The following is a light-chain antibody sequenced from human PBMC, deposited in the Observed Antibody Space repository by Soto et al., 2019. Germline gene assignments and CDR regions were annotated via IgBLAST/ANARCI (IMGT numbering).Light chain of an antibody. Sequence: VLTQSPGTLSLSPGERATLSCRASQSVSSNSLVWYQQNPGQAPRLLIYGASTRATGIPDRFSGSGSGTDFTLTINRLEPEDFAVYYCQQYGGSPPYTFGQGTKLEI. J-gene: IGKJ2*01. CDR1: QSVSSNS. CDR3: QQYGGSPPYT. V-gene: IGKV3-20*01. CDR2: GAS.